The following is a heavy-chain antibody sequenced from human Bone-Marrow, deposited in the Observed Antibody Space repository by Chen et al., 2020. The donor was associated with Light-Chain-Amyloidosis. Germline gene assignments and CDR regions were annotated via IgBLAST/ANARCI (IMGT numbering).Heavy chain of an antibody. CDR2: IYHSGST. V-gene: IGHV4-4*02. D-gene: IGHD3-22*01. J-gene: IGHJ6*02. Sequence: QVQLQESGPGLVKPSGTLSLTCAVSGGSISTTNWWSWVRQPPGKGLEWIGEIYHSGSTNYNPSLTSRVTISVDKAKTQFSLRLTSVTAADTAVYYCARDSRYYHDSRLDYYGLDVWGQGTTVTVSS. CDR1: GGSISTTNW. CDR3: ARDSRYYHDSRLDYYGLDV.